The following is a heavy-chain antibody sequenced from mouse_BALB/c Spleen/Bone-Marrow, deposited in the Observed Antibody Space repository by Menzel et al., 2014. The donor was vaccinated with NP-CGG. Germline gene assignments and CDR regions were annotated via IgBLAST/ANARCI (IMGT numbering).Heavy chain of an antibody. J-gene: IGHJ3*01. Sequence: EVHLVESGPELVKPGTSMKISCKASGYSFTGYTMNWVNQTHGKNLEWIGLINHYNGGTSYNQKFKGKATLTVAKSSSTTYMEVVGLTSEDSAGYYCARDGYGFDYWGQGAPVTVSA. CDR1: GYSFTGYT. V-gene: IGHV1-37*01. CDR2: INHYNGGT. CDR3: ARDGYGFDY. D-gene: IGHD2-2*01.